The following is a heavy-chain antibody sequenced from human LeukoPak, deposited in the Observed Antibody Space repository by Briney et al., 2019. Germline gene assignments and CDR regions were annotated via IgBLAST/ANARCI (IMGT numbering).Heavy chain of an antibody. D-gene: IGHD5-18*01. CDR3: ARPGYSYGSNFDY. J-gene: IGHJ4*02. V-gene: IGHV4-34*01. Sequence: KPSETLSLTCAVYGGSFSGYYWSWIRQPPGKGLEWIGEINHSGSTNYNPSLKSRVTISVDTSKNQFSLKLSSVTAADTAVYYCARPGYSYGSNFDYWGQGTLVTVSS. CDR2: INHSGST. CDR1: GGSFSGYY.